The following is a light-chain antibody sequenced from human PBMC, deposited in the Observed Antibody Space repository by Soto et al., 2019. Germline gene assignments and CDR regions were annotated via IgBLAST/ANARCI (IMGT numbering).Light chain of an antibody. CDR3: QSFDSSHVI. CDR1: NSNIGAGYA. V-gene: IGLV1-40*01. J-gene: IGLJ2*01. CDR2: TYN. Sequence: QSVLTQPPSVSGAPGQRVTISCIGDNSNIGAGYAVHWYQQLPGTAPKLLIYTYNNRPSGVPDRFSGSQSGTSASLTITGLQAEDEADYYCQSFDSSHVIFGGGTKLTVL.